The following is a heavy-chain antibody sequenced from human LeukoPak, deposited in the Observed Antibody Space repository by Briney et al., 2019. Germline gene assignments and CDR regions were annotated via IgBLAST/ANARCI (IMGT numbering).Heavy chain of an antibody. Sequence: SVKVSCKASGGTFSSYGISWVRQAPGQGLEWMGGIIPIFGTANYAQKFQGRVTITADKSTSTAYMELSSLRFEDTAVYYCARGSAAGTNIIWLDPWGQGTLVTVSS. V-gene: IGHV1-69*06. CDR1: GGTFSSYG. J-gene: IGHJ5*02. D-gene: IGHD6-13*01. CDR3: ARGSAAGTNIIWLDP. CDR2: IIPIFGTA.